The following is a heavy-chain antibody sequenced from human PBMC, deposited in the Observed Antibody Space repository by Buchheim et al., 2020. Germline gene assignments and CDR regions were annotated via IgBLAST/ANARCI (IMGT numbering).Heavy chain of an antibody. J-gene: IGHJ4*02. D-gene: IGHD2-2*01. CDR2: LCGNSETK. V-gene: IGHV3-23*01. CDR3: AKGRFTSNCHSPFNN. CDR1: GFTLSNYP. Sequence: EVQLLESGGSLVQPGGSLLLSCAASGFTLSNYPMNWVRQVPGKGLEWVSVLCGNSETKHYADSVKGRFTISRDSSKNTLFLQMNSLRAEDTATYFCAKGRFTSNCHSPFNNWGQGTL.